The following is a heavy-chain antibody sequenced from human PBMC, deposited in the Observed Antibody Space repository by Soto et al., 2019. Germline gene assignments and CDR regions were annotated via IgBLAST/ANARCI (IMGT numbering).Heavy chain of an antibody. CDR2: ISGSGAAT. Sequence: GGSLRLSCAAAGFPFRTHAMTWVRQTPAKGLEWISTISGSGAATYYADSVRGRFTISRDNTENTLFLQMNSLRAEDTAVYYCAKSHSGSYYAPLDYWGQGTLVTVSS. D-gene: IGHD1-26*01. J-gene: IGHJ4*02. CDR3: AKSHSGSYYAPLDY. CDR1: GFPFRTHA. V-gene: IGHV3-23*01.